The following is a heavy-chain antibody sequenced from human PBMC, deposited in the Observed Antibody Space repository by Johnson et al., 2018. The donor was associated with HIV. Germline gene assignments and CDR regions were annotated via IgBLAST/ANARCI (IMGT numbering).Heavy chain of an antibody. CDR1: DFTFSSYG. D-gene: IGHD2-15*01. CDR2: IRYDGSYK. Sequence: QVQLVESGGGVVQPGGSLRLSCAASDFTFSSYGMHWVRQAPGKGLEWVAFIRYDGSYKYYVDSVKGRFTISRDNSKNMLYLQMNSLRAEDTAVYYCSKDQFHKGGGSLVDGFDIWGQGTMVTVSS. J-gene: IGHJ3*02. CDR3: SKDQFHKGGGSLVDGFDI. V-gene: IGHV3-30*02.